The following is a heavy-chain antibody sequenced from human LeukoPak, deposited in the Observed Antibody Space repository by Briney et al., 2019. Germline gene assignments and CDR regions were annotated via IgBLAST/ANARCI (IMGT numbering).Heavy chain of an antibody. Sequence: GESLKISCKGSGYSFNSYWIGWVRQMPGKGLEWMGIIFPGDSDTRYSPSFQGQVTISADKSISTAYLQWSSLQASDTAMYYCARLLGGGPAATPFDYWGQRTLVTVSS. CDR1: GYSFNSYW. CDR2: IFPGDSDT. CDR3: ARLLGGGPAATPFDY. V-gene: IGHV5-51*01. D-gene: IGHD2-2*01. J-gene: IGHJ4*02.